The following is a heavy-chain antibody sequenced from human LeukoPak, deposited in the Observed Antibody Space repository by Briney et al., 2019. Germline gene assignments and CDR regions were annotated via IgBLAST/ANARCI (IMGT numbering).Heavy chain of an antibody. D-gene: IGHD4-11*01. Sequence: PSETLSLTCTVSGGSISSYYWSWIRQPPGKGLEWIGRIYTSGSTNYNPSLKSRVTMSVDTSKNQFSLKLSSVTAADMAVYYCAREGYSFPYYYYYGMDVWGQGTTVTVSS. J-gene: IGHJ6*02. CDR1: GGSISSYY. CDR2: IYTSGST. V-gene: IGHV4-4*07. CDR3: AREGYSFPYYYYYGMDV.